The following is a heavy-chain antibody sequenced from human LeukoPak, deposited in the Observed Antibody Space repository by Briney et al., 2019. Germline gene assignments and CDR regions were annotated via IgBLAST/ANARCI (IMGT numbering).Heavy chain of an antibody. V-gene: IGHV3-48*03. J-gene: IGHJ4*02. CDR2: ISSSGSTI. CDR1: GFTFSSYE. Sequence: PGGSLRLSCAASGFTFSSYEMNWVRQAPGKGLEWVSYISSSGSTIYYADSVKGRFTISRDNAKNSLYLQMNSLRAEDTAVYYCARTQGVGSDYWGQGTLVTVSS. D-gene: IGHD3-3*01. CDR3: ARTQGVGSDY.